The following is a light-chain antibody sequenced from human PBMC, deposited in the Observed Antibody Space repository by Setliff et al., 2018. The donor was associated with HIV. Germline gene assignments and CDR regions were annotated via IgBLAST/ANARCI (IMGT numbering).Light chain of an antibody. V-gene: IGLV1-51*01. J-gene: IGLJ1*01. CDR3: CSYAGSYTYV. CDR1: SSNIGNND. Sequence: QSVLPQPPSVSAAPGQKVTISCSGSSSNIGNNDVSWYQQRPGTAPKLLIYDNSKRPSGIPDRFSGSKSGNTASLTISGLQPEDEADYYCCSYAGSYTYVFATGTKVTVL. CDR2: DNS.